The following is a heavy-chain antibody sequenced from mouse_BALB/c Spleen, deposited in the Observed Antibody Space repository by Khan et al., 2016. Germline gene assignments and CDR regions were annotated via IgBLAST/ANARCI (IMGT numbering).Heavy chain of an antibody. V-gene: IGHV1-9*01. CDR3: ARGGTTARFAY. CDR2: ILPGSGST. J-gene: IGHJ3*01. D-gene: IGHD1-2*01. Sequence: QVQLKQSGAELMKPGASVKISCKATGYTFSSYWIEWVKQRPGHGLEWIGEILPGSGSTNYNEKFKGKATFTADTSSNTAYMQLSSLTSADSAVYYCARGGTTARFAYWGQGTLVTVSA. CDR1: GYTFSSYW.